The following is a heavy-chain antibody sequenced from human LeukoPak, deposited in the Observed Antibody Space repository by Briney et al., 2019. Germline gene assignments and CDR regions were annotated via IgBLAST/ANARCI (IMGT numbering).Heavy chain of an antibody. CDR2: ISGSGGST. Sequence: GGSLRLSCAASGFTFSSYAMSWVRQAPGKGLEWVSAISGSGGSTYYADSVKGRFTISRDNSKNTLYLQMNSLRAEDTAVYYCAKNSADYGDYYYYGMDVWGQGTTVTVS. CDR3: AKNSADYGDYYYYGMDV. D-gene: IGHD4-17*01. J-gene: IGHJ6*02. CDR1: GFTFSSYA. V-gene: IGHV3-23*01.